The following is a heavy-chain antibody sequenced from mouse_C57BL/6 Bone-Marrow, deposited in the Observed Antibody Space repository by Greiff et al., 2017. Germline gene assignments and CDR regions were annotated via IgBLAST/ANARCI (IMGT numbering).Heavy chain of an antibody. D-gene: IGHD1-1*01. J-gene: IGHJ2*01. CDR3: ARVITTFDY. Sequence: EVKLMESGGGLVKPGGSLKLSCAASGFTFSDYGMHWVRQAPEKGLEWVAYISSGSSTIYYADTVNGRFTIARDNAKNTLFLQMTNLTSEDTAMYDCARVITTFDYWGQGTTLTVSS. CDR2: ISSGSSTI. CDR1: GFTFSDYG. V-gene: IGHV5-17*01.